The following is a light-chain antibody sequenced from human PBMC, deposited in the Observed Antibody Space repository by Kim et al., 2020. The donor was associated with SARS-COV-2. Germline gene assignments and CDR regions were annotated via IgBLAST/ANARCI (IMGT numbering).Light chain of an antibody. CDR1: QSVCSHC. J-gene: IGKJ2*01. Sequence: EIVLTQSPRTLSLSPGERATLSCRTSQSVCSHCLGCYQQKPGQAPRLLIDSVSNRSTGIPDRFGGSGSGTDFTLTISRLEPEDFALYYCQQYGIAPPYTFGQGTKLEI. CDR3: QQYGIAPPYT. CDR2: SVS. V-gene: IGKV3-20*01.